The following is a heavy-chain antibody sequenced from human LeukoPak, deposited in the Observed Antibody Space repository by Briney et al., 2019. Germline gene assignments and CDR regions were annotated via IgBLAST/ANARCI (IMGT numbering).Heavy chain of an antibody. Sequence: GESLKISCKGSGYSFTSYWIGWVRQMPGKGLEWMGIIYPGDSDTRYSPSFQGQVTISADKSISTAYLQWSSLKASDTAMYYCARHSIAVAGYYYCHYMDVWGKGTTVTVSS. D-gene: IGHD6-19*01. CDR3: ARHSIAVAGYYYCHYMDV. J-gene: IGHJ6*03. V-gene: IGHV5-51*01. CDR1: GYSFTSYW. CDR2: IYPGDSDT.